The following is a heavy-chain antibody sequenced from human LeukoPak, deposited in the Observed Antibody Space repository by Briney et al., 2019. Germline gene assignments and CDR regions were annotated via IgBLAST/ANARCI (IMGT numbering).Heavy chain of an antibody. CDR2: ISGGGDST. V-gene: IGHV3-23*01. CDR3: AKKGSSWSYYFDY. D-gene: IGHD6-13*01. CDR1: GFTFSSYA. Sequence: GGSLRLSCAPSGFTFSSYAMSWVRQAPGKGLECVSAISGGGDSTYYAASVKGRVTISRDNSKNTLYLQMNRLRAEDTAIYYCAKKGSSWSYYFDYWGEGTLVTVSS. J-gene: IGHJ4*02.